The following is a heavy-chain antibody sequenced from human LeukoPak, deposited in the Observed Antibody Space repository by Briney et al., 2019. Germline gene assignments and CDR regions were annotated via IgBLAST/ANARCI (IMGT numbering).Heavy chain of an antibody. V-gene: IGHV1-69*05. J-gene: IGHJ5*02. CDR1: GGTFSSYA. Sequence: ASVKVSCKASGGTFSSYAISWVRQAPGQGLEWMGGIIPIFGTANYAQKFQGRVTITTDESTSTAYMELSSLRSEDTAAYYCASMHTSSSSAGWFDPWGQGTLVTVSS. D-gene: IGHD6-6*01. CDR3: ASMHTSSSSAGWFDP. CDR2: IIPIFGTA.